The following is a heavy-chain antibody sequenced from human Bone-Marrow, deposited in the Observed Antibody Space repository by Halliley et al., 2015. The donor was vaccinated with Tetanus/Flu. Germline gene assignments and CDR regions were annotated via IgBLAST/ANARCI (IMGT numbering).Heavy chain of an antibody. V-gene: IGHV3-23*05. D-gene: IGHD3-10*01. CDR2: IGISGSAT. CDR1: GFNFNTYV. CDR3: AKTSRVGGYFYSPGTVV. J-gene: IGHJ6*02. Sequence: SLRLSCAASGFNFNTYVMSWVRQAPGKGLEWVSTIGISGSATFVTDSVKGPFTVSRDSSQNTLYLQMNSLRVEDTAIYYCAKTSRVGGYFYSPGTVVWGQGTTVTVSS.